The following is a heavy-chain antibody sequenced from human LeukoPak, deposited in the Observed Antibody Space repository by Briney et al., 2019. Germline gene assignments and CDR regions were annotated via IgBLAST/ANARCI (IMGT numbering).Heavy chain of an antibody. CDR3: ARALLGGRLFDY. D-gene: IGHD3-16*01. CDR2: IKSKTDGGTT. Sequence: GGSLRLSCAASGFTFSNAWMSWVRQAPGKGLEWVGRIKSKTDGGTTDYAAPVKGRFTISRDDSKNTLYLQMNSLRAEDTAVYYCARALLGGRLFDYWGQGTLVTVSS. J-gene: IGHJ4*02. V-gene: IGHV3-15*01. CDR1: GFTFSNAW.